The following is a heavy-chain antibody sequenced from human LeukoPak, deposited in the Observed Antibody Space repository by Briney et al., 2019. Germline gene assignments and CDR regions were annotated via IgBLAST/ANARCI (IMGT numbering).Heavy chain of an antibody. CDR1: GGSFSGYY. V-gene: IGHV4-34*01. J-gene: IGHJ4*02. CDR3: ARADTAMVTIDY. CDR2: INHSGST. D-gene: IGHD5-18*01. Sequence: PSETLSLTCAVYGGSFSGYYWSWIRQPPGKGLEWIGEINHSGSTNYNPSLKSRVTISVDTSKNQFSLELSSVTAADTAVYYCARADTAMVTIDYWGQGTLVTVSS.